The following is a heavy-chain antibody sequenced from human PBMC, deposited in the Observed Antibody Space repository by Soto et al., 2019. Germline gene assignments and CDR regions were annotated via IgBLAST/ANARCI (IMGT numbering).Heavy chain of an antibody. V-gene: IGHV3-74*01. J-gene: IGHJ4*02. D-gene: IGHD3-10*01. Sequence: LRLSCAASGFTFSSYSMHWVRQSPGKGLVWISRIYNDGTYSDYADSVRGRFTISRDNVNDTLYLQMNNLRAEDSGLYYCTRGPRPISTGTGAYWGQGTQVTVSS. CDR3: TRGPRPISTGTGAY. CDR1: GFTFSSYS. CDR2: IYNDGTYS.